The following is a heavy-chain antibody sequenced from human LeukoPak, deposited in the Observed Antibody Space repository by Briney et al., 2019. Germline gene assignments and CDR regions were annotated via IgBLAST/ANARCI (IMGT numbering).Heavy chain of an antibody. D-gene: IGHD6-19*01. J-gene: IGHJ6*03. V-gene: IGHV1-18*01. Sequence: ASVKVSCKTSGYTFNTYGIGWVRQAPGQGLEWMGWISAYNGQTNHAQKLQDRVTMTTDTSTSTAYMELRSLRSDDTAVYYCARDSYSSGWYPPYMDVWGKGTTVTISS. CDR3: ARDSYSSGWYPPYMDV. CDR2: ISAYNGQT. CDR1: GYTFNTYG.